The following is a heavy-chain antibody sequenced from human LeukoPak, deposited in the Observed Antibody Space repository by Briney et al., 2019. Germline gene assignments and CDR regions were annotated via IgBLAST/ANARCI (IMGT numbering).Heavy chain of an antibody. J-gene: IGHJ5*02. CDR2: INHSGST. D-gene: IGHD2-2*01. CDR1: GGCFSGYY. Sequence: SETLSRTCAVYGGCFSGYYWSWIAQPPGKGLEWSGEINHSGSTNYNPFLNSRATTSVDTSKNQFSPKLSSGTAADTAVYYCARGSRTRPRNWFHPWGQGTLVTVSS. V-gene: IGHV4-34*01. CDR3: ARGSRTRPRNWFHP.